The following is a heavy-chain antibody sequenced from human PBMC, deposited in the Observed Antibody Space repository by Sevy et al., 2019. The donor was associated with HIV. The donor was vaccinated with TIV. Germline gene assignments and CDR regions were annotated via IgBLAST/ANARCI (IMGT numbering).Heavy chain of an antibody. CDR2: ISWDGGST. J-gene: IGHJ6*02. CDR1: GFTFDDYT. V-gene: IGHV3-43*01. Sequence: GGSLRLSCAASGFTFDDYTMHWVRQAPGKGLEWVSLISWDGGSTYYADSVKGRFTISRDNSKNSLYLQMNSLRTEDTALYYCATDLYCGGDCYSPDYYYYGMDVWGQGTTVTVSS. CDR3: ATDLYCGGDCYSPDYYYYGMDV. D-gene: IGHD2-21*01.